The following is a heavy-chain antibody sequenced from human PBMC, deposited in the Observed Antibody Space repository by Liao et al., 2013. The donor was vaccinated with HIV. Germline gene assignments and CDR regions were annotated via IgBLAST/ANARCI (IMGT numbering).Heavy chain of an antibody. V-gene: IGHV4-39*07. CDR3: AREGYGGNSDSEYFQH. CDR1: GGSISSSSYY. D-gene: IGHD4-23*01. CDR2: IYYSGSI. J-gene: IGHJ1*01. Sequence: QLQLQESGPGLVKPSETLSLTCTVSGGSISSSSYYWGWVRQPPGKGLEWIGSIYYSGSIYYNPSLKSRVTISQDTSKNQFSLKLSSVTAADTAVYYCAREGYGGNSDSEYFQHWGQGTLITVSS.